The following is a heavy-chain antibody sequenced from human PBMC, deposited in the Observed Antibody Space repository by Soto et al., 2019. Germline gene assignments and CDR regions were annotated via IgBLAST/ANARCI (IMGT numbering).Heavy chain of an antibody. J-gene: IGHJ4*01. CDR2: IKSKTDGGTT. D-gene: IGHD3-10*02. CDR1: GFSFSSAW. V-gene: IGHV3-15*07. Sequence: GGSMTLFCAASGFSFSSAWINWIRQTPGRGLEWVGRIKSKTDGGTTDFAARVKGRFAISRDDSRDMMYMQMNSPKTEDTGVYYRPKDSLFTQMLVRFDFWGLGTLVTVSS. CDR3: PKDSLFTQMLVRFDF.